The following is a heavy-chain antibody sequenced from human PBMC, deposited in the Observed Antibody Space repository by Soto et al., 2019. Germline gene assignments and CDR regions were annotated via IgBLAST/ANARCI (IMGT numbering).Heavy chain of an antibody. V-gene: IGHV4-30-4*01. CDR2: IYYSGST. CDR3: ARTPYISYERSAPIFWWLDP. D-gene: IGHD3-22*01. J-gene: IGHJ5*02. Sequence: PSETLSLTCTVSGASISSADYYWSWIRQPPGKGLEWIGYIYYSGSTYYNPSLKSRVTISVDTSKDQFSLKLSSVTGADTAVYFCARTPYISYERSAPIFWWLDPWGRGTLVT. CDR1: GASISSADYY.